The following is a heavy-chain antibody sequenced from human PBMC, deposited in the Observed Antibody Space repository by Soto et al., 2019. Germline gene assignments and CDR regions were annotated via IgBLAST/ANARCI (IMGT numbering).Heavy chain of an antibody. Sequence: ASVKVSCKASGGTFSSYTISWVRQAPGQGLEWMGRIIPILGIANYAQKFQGRVTITADKSTSTAYMELSSLRSEDTAVYYCASGYCSSTSCLNRDDGAFDIWGQGTMVTVSS. D-gene: IGHD2-2*01. CDR1: GGTFSSYT. CDR3: ASGYCSSTSCLNRDDGAFDI. J-gene: IGHJ3*02. V-gene: IGHV1-69*02. CDR2: IIPILGIA.